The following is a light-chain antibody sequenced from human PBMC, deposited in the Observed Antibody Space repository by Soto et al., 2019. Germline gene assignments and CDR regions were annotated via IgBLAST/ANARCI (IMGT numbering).Light chain of an antibody. CDR1: SSNLGAGYD. J-gene: IGLJ3*02. CDR2: GNR. V-gene: IGLV1-40*01. CDR3: QAYDYSLTASV. Sequence: QSVLTQPPSVSGAPGQRVTISCTGNSSNLGAGYDVHWYRQLPGAAPKLVIFGNRNRPSGVPERFSGSKSGTLASLAITGLQGEDEADYYCQAYDYSLTASVFGGGTKLTVL.